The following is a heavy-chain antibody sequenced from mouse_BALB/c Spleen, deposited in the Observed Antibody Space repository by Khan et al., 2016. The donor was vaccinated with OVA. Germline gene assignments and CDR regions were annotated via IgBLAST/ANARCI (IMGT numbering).Heavy chain of an antibody. CDR3: ARDSNFDY. CDR2: ISSGSSTI. Sequence: EVKLLESGGGLVQPGGSRTLSCAASGFTFSRFGMHWVRQAPEKGLEWVAYISSGSSTIYYADTVKGRFTISRDNPKNTLFLQMTSLRSEDTAMYYCARDSNFDYWGQGTTLTVSS. J-gene: IGHJ2*01. V-gene: IGHV5-17*02. CDR1: GFTFSRFG.